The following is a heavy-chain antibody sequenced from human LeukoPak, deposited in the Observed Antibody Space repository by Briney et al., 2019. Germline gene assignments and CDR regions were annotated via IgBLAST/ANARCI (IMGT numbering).Heavy chain of an antibody. V-gene: IGHV3-23*01. D-gene: IGHD3-3*01. CDR2: VSSTGGST. Sequence: QAGGSLRLSCAASGFTFSSYAMSWVRQAPGKGLEWVSAVSSTGGSTYYADSVKGRFTISRDNSKNTLYLQMNSLRAEDTAVYYCAKMGGRFLEGVTAYYFDYWGQGTLVTVSS. J-gene: IGHJ4*02. CDR3: AKMGGRFLEGVTAYYFDY. CDR1: GFTFSSYA.